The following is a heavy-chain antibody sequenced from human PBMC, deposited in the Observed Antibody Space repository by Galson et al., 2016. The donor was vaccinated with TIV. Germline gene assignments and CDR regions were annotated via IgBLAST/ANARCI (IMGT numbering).Heavy chain of an antibody. V-gene: IGHV4-59*11. CDR2: IYYSGST. J-gene: IGHJ5*02. Sequence: ETLSLTCTVSGGSINPHYWAWIRQSPGRVLEWIGNIYYSGSTNYNPSLKTRVTITTEMSTSQLSLRLSSVTAADTAIYYCARDEVVTPARFDPWGPGTLVTVSS. CDR1: GGSINPHY. D-gene: IGHD4-23*01. CDR3: ARDEVVTPARFDP.